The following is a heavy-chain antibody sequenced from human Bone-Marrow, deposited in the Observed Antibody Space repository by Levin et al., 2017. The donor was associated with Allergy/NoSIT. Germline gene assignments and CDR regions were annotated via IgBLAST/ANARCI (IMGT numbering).Heavy chain of an antibody. V-gene: IGHV4-39*07. CDR1: GDSISSSSYY. CDR3: AREYYLDV. J-gene: IGHJ6*03. CDR2: IYHSGGT. Sequence: SETLSLTCSVSGDSISSSSYYWGWIRQPPGKGLEWIGSIYHSGGTNYNPSLKSRVTISVDTSKNQFSLKLSSVTAADTAVYYCAREYYLDVWGKGTTVTVSS.